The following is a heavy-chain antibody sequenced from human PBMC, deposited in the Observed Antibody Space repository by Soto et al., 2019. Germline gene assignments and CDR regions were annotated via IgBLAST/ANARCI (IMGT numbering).Heavy chain of an antibody. Sequence: QVQLLESGGGVVQPGRSLRLSCAASGFTFNNYGMHWVRQAPGKGLEWVVVISFDGRNSYYLDSVKGRFTISRDNSKNTLYLDMTSLRHEDTAIYYCVKQTGSGSYYNAGSGGHFDSWGQGILVTVSS. V-gene: IGHV3-30*18. CDR2: ISFDGRNS. D-gene: IGHD3-10*01. CDR1: GFTFNNYG. CDR3: VKQTGSGSYYNAGSGGHFDS. J-gene: IGHJ4*02.